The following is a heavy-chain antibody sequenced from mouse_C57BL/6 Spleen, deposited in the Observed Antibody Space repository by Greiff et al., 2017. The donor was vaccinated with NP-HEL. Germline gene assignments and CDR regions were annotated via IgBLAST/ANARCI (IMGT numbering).Heavy chain of an antibody. J-gene: IGHJ3*01. CDR2: INPNYGTT. D-gene: IGHD3-2*02. Sequence: VQLKQSGPELVKPGASVKISCKASGYSFTDYNMNWVKQSNGKSLEWIGVINPNYGTTSYNQKFKGKATLTVDQSSSTAYMQLNSLTSEDSAVYYCARESDSSGYVAWFAYWGQGTLVTVSA. V-gene: IGHV1-39*01. CDR1: GYSFTDYN. CDR3: ARESDSSGYVAWFAY.